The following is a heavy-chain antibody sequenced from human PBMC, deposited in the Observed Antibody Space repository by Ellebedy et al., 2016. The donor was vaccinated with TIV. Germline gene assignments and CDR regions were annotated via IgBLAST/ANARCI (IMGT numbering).Heavy chain of an antibody. J-gene: IGHJ6*02. D-gene: IGHD6-6*01. CDR3: ARDQPIAARPWGQRYGMDV. Sequence: ASVKVSXXASGGTFSSYAISWVRQAPGQGLEWMGWISAYNGNTNYAQKLQGRVTMTTDTSTSTAYMELRSLRSDDTAVYYCARDQPIAARPWGQRYGMDVWGQGTTVTVSS. CDR2: ISAYNGNT. V-gene: IGHV1-18*01. CDR1: GGTFSSYA.